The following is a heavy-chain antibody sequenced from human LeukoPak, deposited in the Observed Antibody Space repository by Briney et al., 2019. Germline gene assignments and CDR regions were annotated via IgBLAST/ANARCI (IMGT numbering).Heavy chain of an antibody. V-gene: IGHV3-23*01. J-gene: IGHJ6*03. Sequence: GGSLRLSCAASGFTFDNYVMAWFRQAPGKGLEWVANICALLPNTYSADSVKGRFTISRDNSKSTLYPQMNSLRAGDTAVYLCAKDRISGTGRAGNTDVWGKGTTVTVSS. CDR2: ICALLPNT. CDR3: AKDRISGTGRAGNTDV. CDR1: GFTFDNYV. D-gene: IGHD3-10*01.